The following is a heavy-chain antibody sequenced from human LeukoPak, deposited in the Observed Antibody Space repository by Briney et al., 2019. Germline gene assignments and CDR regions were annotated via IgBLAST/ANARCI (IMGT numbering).Heavy chain of an antibody. CDR3: ATHLYYDILTGYPLPYYFDY. V-gene: IGHV1-24*01. CDR2: FDPEDGET. J-gene: IGHJ4*02. D-gene: IGHD3-9*01. Sequence: ASVKVSCKVSGYTLTELSMHWVRQAPGKGLEWMGGFDPEDGETIYAQKFQGRVTMTEDTSTDTAYMELSSLRSEDTAVYYCATHLYYDILTGYPLPYYFDYWGQGTLVTVSS. CDR1: GYTLTELS.